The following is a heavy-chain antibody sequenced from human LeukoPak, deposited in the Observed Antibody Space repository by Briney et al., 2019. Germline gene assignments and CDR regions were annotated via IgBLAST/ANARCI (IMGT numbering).Heavy chain of an antibody. D-gene: IGHD4-11*01. CDR3: ARGRVSSSTWYSTYYYFFHMDF. J-gene: IGHJ6*03. CDR2: VDHTGST. Sequence: PSETLSLTCTVSDDSITMYYWTWIRQPPGKGLEWIGYVDHTGSTKFNPSLNGRVSISRDTSNNFFSLRLRSVTAADTAVYFYARGRVSSSTWYSTYYYFFHMDFWGKGTTVTVSS. V-gene: IGHV4-59*01. CDR1: DDSITMYY.